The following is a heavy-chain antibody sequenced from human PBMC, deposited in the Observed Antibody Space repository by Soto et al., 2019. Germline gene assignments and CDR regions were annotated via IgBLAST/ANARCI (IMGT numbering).Heavy chain of an antibody. D-gene: IGHD3-10*01. CDR3: ARASVNYYGSGSYYNYFDY. Sequence: PSETLSLTCTVSGGSISSGDYYWSWTRQPPGKGLEWIGYIYYSGSTYYNPSLKSRVTISVDTSKNQFSLKLSSVTAADTAVYYCARASVNYYGSGSYYNYFDYWGQGTLVTVSS. V-gene: IGHV4-30-4*01. CDR1: GGSISSGDYY. CDR2: IYYSGST. J-gene: IGHJ4*02.